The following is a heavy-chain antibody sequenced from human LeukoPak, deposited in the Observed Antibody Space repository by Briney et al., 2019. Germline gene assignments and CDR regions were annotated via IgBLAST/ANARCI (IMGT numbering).Heavy chain of an antibody. Sequence: SETLSLTCTVSGGSISSGGYYWSWIRQHPGKGLEGIGYIHYSGRTYYTPSIKSRVTISVNTSKHQFSLKLSSVTAADTAVYYCARSNSGSNFDYWGQGTLVTVSS. CDR2: IHYSGRT. CDR1: GGSISSGGYY. V-gene: IGHV4-31*03. CDR3: ARSNSGSNFDY. J-gene: IGHJ4*02. D-gene: IGHD5-12*01.